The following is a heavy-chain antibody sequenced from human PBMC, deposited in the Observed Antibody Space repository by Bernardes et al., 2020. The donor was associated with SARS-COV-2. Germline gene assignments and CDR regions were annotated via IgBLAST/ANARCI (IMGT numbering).Heavy chain of an antibody. CDR3: ARDPSPYYYTDV. J-gene: IGHJ6*03. CDR2: IDPKSGGT. CDR1: GYTFTTYD. V-gene: IGHV1-2*02. Sequence: ASVKVSCKGSGYTFTTYDLPWVRQAPGQGLEWMGWIDPKSGGTKYAQKFQGRFTMTRDASTSTAYMELSSLRSDDTAVYYCARDPSPYYYTDVWGQGNTVIVTS.